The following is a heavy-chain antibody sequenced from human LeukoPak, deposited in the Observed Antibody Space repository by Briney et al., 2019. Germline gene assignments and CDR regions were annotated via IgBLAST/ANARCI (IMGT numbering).Heavy chain of an antibody. D-gene: IGHD3-10*01. CDR3: ARHLAGGFRGVRHFDY. V-gene: IGHV4-39*01. Sequence: PSETLSLTCTVSGGSISSSSYYWGWIRQPPGKGLEWIGSIYYSGSTYYNPSLKSRVTISVDTSKNQFSLKLSSVTAADTAVYYCARHLAGGFRGVRHFDYWGQGTLVTVSS. CDR1: GGSISSSSYY. CDR2: IYYSGST. J-gene: IGHJ4*02.